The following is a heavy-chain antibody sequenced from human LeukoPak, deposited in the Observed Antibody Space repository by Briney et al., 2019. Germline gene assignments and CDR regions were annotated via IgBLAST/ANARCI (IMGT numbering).Heavy chain of an antibody. J-gene: IGHJ4*02. D-gene: IGHD2-15*01. V-gene: IGHV4-39*01. CDR2: ITGNT. CDR1: GGSISSSIYH. CDR3: PRLSSGRPLDL. Sequence: KPSETLSLTCTVSGGSISSSIYHWGWIRQPPGKGLEWIGSITGNTYYNPSLNSRVTISLDTSKNQFTLRLTSVTPEDTAMYYCPRLSSGRPLDLSGQGVLVTVSS.